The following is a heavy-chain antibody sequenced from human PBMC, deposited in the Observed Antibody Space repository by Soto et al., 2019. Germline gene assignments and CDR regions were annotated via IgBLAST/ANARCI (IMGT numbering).Heavy chain of an antibody. Sequence: PGGSLRLSCTASGFTFGDYAMSWFRQAPGKGLEWVGFIRSKAYGGTTHYAASVKGRFTISRDDSKSIAYLQMNSLKTEDTAVYYGSTNYSDSSGYDNGFDPGGQGTLATVPS. D-gene: IGHD3-22*01. CDR3: STNYSDSSGYDNGFDP. V-gene: IGHV3-49*03. J-gene: IGHJ5*02. CDR2: IRSKAYGGTT. CDR1: GFTFGDYA.